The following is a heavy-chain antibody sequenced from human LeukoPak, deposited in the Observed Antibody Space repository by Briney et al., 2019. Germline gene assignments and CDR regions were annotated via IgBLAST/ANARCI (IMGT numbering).Heavy chain of an antibody. CDR1: GYTFTSYY. Sequence: ASVKVSCKASGYTFTSYYIHWVRQAPGQGLEWMGWISAHNGYTKYAQKVQGRVTLTTDTSTSTAYMELKSLTSDDTAIYYCARGGSFGTYWGQGTLVTVSS. D-gene: IGHD3-10*01. V-gene: IGHV1-18*04. CDR2: ISAHNGYT. J-gene: IGHJ4*02. CDR3: ARGGSFGTY.